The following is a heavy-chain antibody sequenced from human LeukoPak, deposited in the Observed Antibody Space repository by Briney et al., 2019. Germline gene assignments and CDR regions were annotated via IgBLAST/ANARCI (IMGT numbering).Heavy chain of an antibody. Sequence: GASVKVSCKASGYTFTGYYMHWVRQAPGQGLAWMGWINPNSGGTNYAQKFQGRVTMTRDTSISTAYMELSRLRSDDTAVYYCARPSSGYYEAIRAGLGPWGQGTLVTVSS. D-gene: IGHD3-22*01. V-gene: IGHV1-2*02. CDR1: GYTFTGYY. J-gene: IGHJ5*02. CDR3: ARPSSGYYEAIRAGLGP. CDR2: INPNSGGT.